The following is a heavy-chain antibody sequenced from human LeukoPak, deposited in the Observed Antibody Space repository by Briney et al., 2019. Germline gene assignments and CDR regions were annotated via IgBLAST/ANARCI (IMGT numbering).Heavy chain of an antibody. Sequence: GGSLRLSCAASGFTFSSYEMNWVRQAPGKGLEWGSYISSSGSTIYYADSVKGRFTISRDNAKNSLYLQMNSLRAEDTAVYYCARGYSSSWYFTSGANWFDPWGQGTLVTVSS. D-gene: IGHD6-13*01. CDR3: ARGYSSSWYFTSGANWFDP. J-gene: IGHJ5*02. CDR2: ISSSGSTI. CDR1: GFTFSSYE. V-gene: IGHV3-48*03.